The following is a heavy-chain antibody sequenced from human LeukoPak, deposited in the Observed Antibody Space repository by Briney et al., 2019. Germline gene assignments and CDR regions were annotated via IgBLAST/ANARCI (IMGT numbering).Heavy chain of an antibody. CDR2: ISAYNGNT. Sequence: ASVKVSCKASGYTFTGYYMHWVRQAPGQGLEWMGWISAYNGNTNYAQKLQGRVTMTTDTSTSTAYMELRSLRSDDTAVYYCAGGSAGFGELHYWGQGTLVTVSS. J-gene: IGHJ4*02. V-gene: IGHV1-18*04. CDR1: GYTFTGYY. CDR3: AGGSAGFGELHY. D-gene: IGHD3-10*01.